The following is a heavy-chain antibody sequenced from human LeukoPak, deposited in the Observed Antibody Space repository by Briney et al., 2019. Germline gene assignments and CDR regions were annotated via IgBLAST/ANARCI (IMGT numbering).Heavy chain of an antibody. V-gene: IGHV7-4-1*02. D-gene: IGHD5-12*01. CDR1: GYTFTSYA. CDR2: INTNTGNP. CDR3: ARVLASGYDYDYYYYYMDV. Sequence: ASVKVSCKASGYTFTSYAMNWVRQAPGQGLEWMGWINTNTGNPTYAQGFTGRFVFSLDTSVSTAYLQISSLKAEDTAVYYCARVLASGYDYDYYYYYMDVWGKGTTVTVSS. J-gene: IGHJ6*03.